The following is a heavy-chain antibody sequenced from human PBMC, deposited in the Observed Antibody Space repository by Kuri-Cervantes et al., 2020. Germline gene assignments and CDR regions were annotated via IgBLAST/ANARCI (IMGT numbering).Heavy chain of an antibody. J-gene: IGHJ5*02. Sequence: SVKVSCKASGYTFTSYAMNWVRQAPGQGLEWMGGIMPIFGTANYAQKFQGRVTITADESTSTAYMELSSLRSEDTAVYYCARGAVAGRLYNWFDPWGQGTLVTVSS. D-gene: IGHD6-19*01. CDR2: IMPIFGTA. CDR3: ARGAVAGRLYNWFDP. V-gene: IGHV1-69*13. CDR1: GYTFTSYA.